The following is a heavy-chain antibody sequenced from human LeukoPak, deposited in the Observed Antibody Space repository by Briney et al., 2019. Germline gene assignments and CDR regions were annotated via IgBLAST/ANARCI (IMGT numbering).Heavy chain of an antibody. V-gene: IGHV3-11*06. CDR1: GFTFSDYY. CDR2: ISSSSSYT. D-gene: IGHD3-22*01. Sequence: PGGSLRLSCAASGFTFSDYYMSWIRQAPGKGLECVSYISSSSSYTNYADSVKGRFTISRDNAKNSLYLQMNSLRAEDTAVYYCARVGYYYDSSGYYPHQNFDYWGQGTLVTVSS. J-gene: IGHJ4*02. CDR3: ARVGYYYDSSGYYPHQNFDY.